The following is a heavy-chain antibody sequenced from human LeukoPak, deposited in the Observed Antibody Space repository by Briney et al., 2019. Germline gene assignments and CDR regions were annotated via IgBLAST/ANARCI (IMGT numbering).Heavy chain of an antibody. J-gene: IGHJ6*02. CDR1: GFTFSSYA. V-gene: IGHV3-23*01. D-gene: IGHD6-13*01. CDR3: AKADKVGTRNDYYYYGMDV. Sequence: GGSLRLSCAASGFTFSSYAMSWVRRAPGRGLEWVSAISGSGGSTYYADSVKGRFTISRDNSKNTPYLQMNSLRAEDTAVYYCAKADKVGTRNDYYYYGMDVWGQGTTVTVSS. CDR2: ISGSGGST.